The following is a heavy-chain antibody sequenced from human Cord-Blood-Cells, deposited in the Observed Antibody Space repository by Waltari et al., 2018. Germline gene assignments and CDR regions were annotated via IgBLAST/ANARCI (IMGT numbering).Heavy chain of an antibody. J-gene: IGHJ4*02. D-gene: IGHD2-21*02. V-gene: IGHV1-69*01. CDR1: GGTFSRYA. CDR3: ARDQGGAYCGGDCYFAY. CDR2: IIPSFGTA. Sequence: QVQLVQSGAEVKKPGSSVKVSCKASGGTFSRYAISWVRQAPGQGLEWMGGIIPSFGTANYGQKFQGRVTITADESTSTAYMELSSLRSEDTAVYYCARDQGGAYCGGDCYFAYWGQGTLVTVSS.